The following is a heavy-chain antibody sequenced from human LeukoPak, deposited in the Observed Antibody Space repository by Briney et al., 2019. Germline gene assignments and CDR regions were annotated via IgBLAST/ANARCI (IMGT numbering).Heavy chain of an antibody. CDR3: ARAPFEPTRRAFDI. Sequence: SETLSLTCRVSNGSITISNIYWDCIRPPPGKGLEWIGYIFSSGSTHYNPSLKSRVTISLDTSRNQLSLRLISLTPADTAVYYCARAPFEPTRRAFDIWGQGTIVTVSS. V-gene: IGHV4-61*05. CDR2: IFSSGST. D-gene: IGHD1-14*01. J-gene: IGHJ3*02. CDR1: NGSITISNIY.